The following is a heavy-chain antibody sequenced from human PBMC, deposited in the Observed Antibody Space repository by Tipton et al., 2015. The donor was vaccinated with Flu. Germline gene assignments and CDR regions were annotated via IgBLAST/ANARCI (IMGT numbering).Heavy chain of an antibody. V-gene: IGHV4-59*01. CDR2: IYYSGST. D-gene: IGHD1-20*01. Sequence: TLSLTCTVSGGSISSYYWSWIRQPPGKGLEWIGYIYYSGSTNYNPSLKSRVTISVDTSKNQFSLKPSSVTAADTAVYYCARDGITGTIGAFDIWGQGTMVTVSS. J-gene: IGHJ3*02. CDR3: ARDGITGTIGAFDI. CDR1: GGSISSYY.